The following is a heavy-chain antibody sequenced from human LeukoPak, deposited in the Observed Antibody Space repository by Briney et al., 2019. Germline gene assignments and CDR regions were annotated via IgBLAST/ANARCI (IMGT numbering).Heavy chain of an antibody. J-gene: IGHJ4*02. D-gene: IGHD3-10*01. CDR1: GFTFSSYA. CDR3: ARVPDLSITMGHLGFDY. CDR2: ISYDGSNK. Sequence: PGRSLRLSCAASGFTFSSYAMHWVRQAPGKGLEWVAVISYDGSNKYYADSVKGRFTISRDNSKNTLYLQMNRLRSDDTAVYYCARVPDLSITMGHLGFDYWGQGTLVTVSS. V-gene: IGHV3-30-3*01.